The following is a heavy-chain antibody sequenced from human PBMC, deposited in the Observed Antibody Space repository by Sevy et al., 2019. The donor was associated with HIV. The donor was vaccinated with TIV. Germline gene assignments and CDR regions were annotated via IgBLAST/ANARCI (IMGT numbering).Heavy chain of an antibody. J-gene: IGHJ6*02. Sequence: GGSLRLSCAASGFSISTYAMNWVRQAPGKGLEWVSAISGRGGSTYYADSVEGRFTIYRDNSKNTLYLQMNSLRAEDTAVYYCAKAPPGDCSGGSCPRAYYYYGMDVWGQWTTVTVSS. D-gene: IGHD2-15*01. CDR3: AKAPPGDCSGGSCPRAYYYYGMDV. CDR1: GFSISTYA. V-gene: IGHV3-23*01. CDR2: ISGRGGST.